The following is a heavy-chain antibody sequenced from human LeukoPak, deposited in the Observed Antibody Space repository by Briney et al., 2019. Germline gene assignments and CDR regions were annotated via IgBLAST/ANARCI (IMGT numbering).Heavy chain of an antibody. J-gene: IGHJ3*02. CDR2: ISWNSGSI. V-gene: IGHV3-9*01. Sequence: GGSLRLSCAASGFTFDDYAMHWVRQAPGKGLEWVSGISWNSGSIGYVDSVKGRFTISRDNAKNSLYLQMNSLRAEDTALYYCAKGPGAFDIWGQGTMVTVSS. CDR1: GFTFDDYA. CDR3: AKGPGAFDI.